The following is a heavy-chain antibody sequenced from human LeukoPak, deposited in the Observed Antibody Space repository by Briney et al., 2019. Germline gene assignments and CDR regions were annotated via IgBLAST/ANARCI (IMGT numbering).Heavy chain of an antibody. V-gene: IGHV3-53*01. CDR3: ARDREVVTAKAQMDV. D-gene: IGHD2-21*02. J-gene: IGHJ6*04. CDR2: IYNDANT. Sequence: GGSLRLSCAVSGVTVSTNHMSWVREAPGEGLEWVSVIYNDANTYYTDSVKGRFTISIDNSKNTVFFQMNSLRAEDTAVYYCARDREVVTAKAQMDVWGKGTTVTVSS. CDR1: GVTVSTNH.